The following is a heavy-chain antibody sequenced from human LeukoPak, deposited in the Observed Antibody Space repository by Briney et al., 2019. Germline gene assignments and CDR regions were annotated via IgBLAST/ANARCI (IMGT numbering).Heavy chain of an antibody. CDR2: ISSSSSYI. Sequence: TGGSLRLSCAASGFTFSSYSMNWVRQAPGKGLEWVTSISSSSSYIYYADSVKGRFTISRDNAKNSLYLQMNSLRAEDTAVYYCARGSEWELLSCDYWGQGTLVTVSS. D-gene: IGHD1-26*01. J-gene: IGHJ4*02. CDR3: ARGSEWELLSCDY. CDR1: GFTFSSYS. V-gene: IGHV3-21*06.